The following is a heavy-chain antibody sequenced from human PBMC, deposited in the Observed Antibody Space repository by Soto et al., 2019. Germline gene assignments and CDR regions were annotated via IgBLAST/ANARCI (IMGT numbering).Heavy chain of an antibody. V-gene: IGHV4-59*08. CDR2: IYYSGRT. CDR1: GGSISSYY. Sequence: QVQLQESGPGLVKPSETLSLTCTVSGGSISSYYWSWIRQPPGKGLEWIGYIYYSGRTNYNPSLKSRVTISVDTAKNQFSLKLSSVTAADTAVYYCARHIPIYCSGGSCYSSWFDPWGQGTLVTVSS. J-gene: IGHJ5*02. D-gene: IGHD2-15*01. CDR3: ARHIPIYCSGGSCYSSWFDP.